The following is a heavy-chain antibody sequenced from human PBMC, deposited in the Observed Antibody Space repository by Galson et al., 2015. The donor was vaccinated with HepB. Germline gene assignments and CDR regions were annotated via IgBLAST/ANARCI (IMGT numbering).Heavy chain of an antibody. Sequence: SLRLSCAASGSAFDTHAMSWVRQAPGRGLEWISGISGNGDSTFYADSVKGRFTVSRDNSNNMLYLQMSSLRAEDAGLYFCAKGYGLFGSWGQGILVTVSS. J-gene: IGHJ5*01. CDR1: GSAFDTHA. V-gene: IGHV3-23*01. CDR3: AKGYGLFGS. D-gene: IGHD5-18*01. CDR2: ISGNGDST.